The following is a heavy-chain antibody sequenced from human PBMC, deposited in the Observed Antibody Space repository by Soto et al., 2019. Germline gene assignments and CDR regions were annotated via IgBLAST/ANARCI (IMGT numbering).Heavy chain of an antibody. CDR1: GGSISGYD. V-gene: IGHV4-59*08. Sequence: SQTLPHTCTGSGGSISGYDWGWIRQPPGRGLEYSEHIYYSGTTNYNPSLKSRVTMSVDTSKNQFSLKLNSVTAADTAVYYCARHYGSGSYPLDYWGPGTLVTVS. J-gene: IGHJ4*02. CDR2: IYYSGTT. CDR3: ARHYGSGSYPLDY. D-gene: IGHD3-10*01.